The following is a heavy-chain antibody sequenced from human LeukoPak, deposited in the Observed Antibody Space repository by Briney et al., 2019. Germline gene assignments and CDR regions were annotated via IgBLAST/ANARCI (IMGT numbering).Heavy chain of an antibody. CDR3: ARGTELHDAFDI. D-gene: IGHD4-23*01. Sequence: SETLSLTCTVSGYSISSGYYWGCIRQPPGKGLEWIGSFDQSGSTYYNPSLKSRVTISVDTSKNQFSLKLSSVTAADTAIYYCARGTELHDAFDIWGQGTMVTVSS. CDR2: FDQSGST. CDR1: GYSISSGYY. V-gene: IGHV4-38-2*02. J-gene: IGHJ3*02.